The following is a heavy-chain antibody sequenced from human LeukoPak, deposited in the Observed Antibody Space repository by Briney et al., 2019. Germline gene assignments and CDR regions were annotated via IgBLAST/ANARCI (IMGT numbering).Heavy chain of an antibody. D-gene: IGHD3-22*01. CDR2: IYYSGST. J-gene: IGHJ6*02. CDR3: ARDRSSGYPQYGMDV. V-gene: IGHV4-59*12. Sequence: PSETLSLTCTVSGGSISSYYWSWIRQPPGKGLEWIGYIYYSGSTNYNPSLKSRVTISVDTSKNQFSLKLSSVTAADTAVYYCARDRSSGYPQYGMDVWGQGTTVTVSS. CDR1: GGSISSYY.